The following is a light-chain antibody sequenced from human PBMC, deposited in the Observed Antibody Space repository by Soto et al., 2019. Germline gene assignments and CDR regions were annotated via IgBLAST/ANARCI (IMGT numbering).Light chain of an antibody. CDR3: QQRSNWPPGST. V-gene: IGKV3-11*01. Sequence: EIVLTQSPATLSLSPGERATLSCRASQSVSSYLAWYQQKPGQAPRLLIYDASNRATGIPARFSGSGSGTDFTHTISSLEAEDFAVYYCQQRSNWPPGSTFGQGTKVEIK. CDR1: QSVSSY. J-gene: IGKJ1*01. CDR2: DAS.